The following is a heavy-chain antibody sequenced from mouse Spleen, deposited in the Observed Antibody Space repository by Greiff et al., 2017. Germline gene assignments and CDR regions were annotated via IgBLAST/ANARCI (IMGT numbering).Heavy chain of an antibody. CDR3: ARGQLGLRAY. CDR2: IYPSDSET. V-gene: IGHV1-61*01. Sequence: QVQLQQSGAELVRPGSSVKLSCKASGYTFTSYWMDWVKQRPGQGLEWIGNIYPSDSETHYNQKFKDKATLTVDKSSSTAYMQLSSLTSEDSAVYYCARGQLGLRAYWGQGTLVTVSA. J-gene: IGHJ3*01. CDR1: GYTFTSYW. D-gene: IGHD3-2*01.